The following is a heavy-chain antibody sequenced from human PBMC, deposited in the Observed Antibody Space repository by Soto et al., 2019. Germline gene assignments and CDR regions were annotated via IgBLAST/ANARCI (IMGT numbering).Heavy chain of an antibody. V-gene: IGHV4-30-2*01. CDR2: IYHSGSP. CDR1: GGSLSSGGNS. Sequence: QLQLQESGSGLVRPSQTLSLTCAVSGGSLSSGGNSWSWIRQPPGRGLEWIGYIYHSGSPYYNPSLQSRVTLSVDASKNQFSLTLSSVTAADPAVYYCARVADGSYFDTWGQGTLVTVSS. D-gene: IGHD1-26*01. CDR3: ARVADGSYFDT. J-gene: IGHJ4*02.